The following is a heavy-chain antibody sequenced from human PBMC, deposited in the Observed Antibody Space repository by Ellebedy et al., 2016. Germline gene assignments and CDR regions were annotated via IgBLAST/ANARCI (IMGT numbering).Heavy chain of an antibody. CDR1: GYTFTTFS. J-gene: IGHJ4*02. CDR3: AKTSGWGYGEN. V-gene: IGHV1-18*04. CDR2: VNTFSGNT. D-gene: IGHD3-10*01. Sequence: ASVKVSXKASGYTFTTFSITWVRQVPGQGLEWMGFVNTFSGNTKFAQKFQGRVSMTTDSSTHTAYMDLRSPRSDDTAMYYCAKTSGWGYGENWGQGTLVTVSS.